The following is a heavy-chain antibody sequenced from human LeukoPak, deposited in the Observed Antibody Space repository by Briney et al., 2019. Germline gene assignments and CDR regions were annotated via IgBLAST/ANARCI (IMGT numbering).Heavy chain of an antibody. D-gene: IGHD3-22*01. CDR1: GYTFTSYG. CDR3: ARDVAEYYDSSGYFQ. Sequence: ASVKVSCKASGYTFTSYGISWLRQAPGQGLEWMGWSSAYNGNTNYAQKLQGRGTMTTDTSTSTAYMELWSLRSDDTAVYYCARDVAEYYDSSGYFQWGQGTLVTVSS. V-gene: IGHV1-18*01. CDR2: SSAYNGNT. J-gene: IGHJ4*02.